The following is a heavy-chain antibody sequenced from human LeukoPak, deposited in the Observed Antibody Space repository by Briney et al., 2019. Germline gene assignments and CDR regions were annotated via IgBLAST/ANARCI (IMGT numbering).Heavy chain of an antibody. Sequence: GGSLRLSCAASGFTFSSYAMHWVRQAPGKGLEWVAVISYDGSNKYYADSVKGRFTISRDNSKNTLYPQMNSLRAEDTAVYYCARDRIFGVVYYFDYWGQGTLVTVSS. CDR1: GFTFSSYA. J-gene: IGHJ4*02. CDR2: ISYDGSNK. CDR3: ARDRIFGVVYYFDY. D-gene: IGHD3-3*01. V-gene: IGHV3-30-3*01.